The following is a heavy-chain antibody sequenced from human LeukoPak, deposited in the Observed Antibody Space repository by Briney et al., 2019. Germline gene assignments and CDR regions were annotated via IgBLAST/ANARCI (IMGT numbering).Heavy chain of an antibody. D-gene: IGHD6-13*01. CDR2: IYYSGST. V-gene: IGHV4-61*05. CDR1: GGSISSSSYY. Sequence: SETLSLTCTVSGGSISSSSYYWGWIRQPPGKGLEWIGYIYYSGSTNYNPSLKSRVTISVDTSKNQFSLKLSSVTAADTAVYYCAGYSSSWEGYYFDYWGQGTLVTVSS. CDR3: AGYSSSWEGYYFDY. J-gene: IGHJ4*02.